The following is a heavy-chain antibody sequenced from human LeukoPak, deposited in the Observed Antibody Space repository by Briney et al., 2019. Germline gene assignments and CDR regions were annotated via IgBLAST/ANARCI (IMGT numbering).Heavy chain of an antibody. V-gene: IGHV1-2*02. J-gene: IGHJ6*03. CDR1: GYTFTVYY. CDR3: ARDIVATIMDYYYYMDV. Sequence: GASVTVSCKASGYTFTVYYMHWVRQAPAQGLEWMGWINPNCGGTNYAKNFQDRVRMSRDRSISTAYMELSRLRSDDTAVYYCARDIVATIMDYYYYMDVWGKGTTVTVSS. CDR2: INPNCGGT. D-gene: IGHD5-12*01.